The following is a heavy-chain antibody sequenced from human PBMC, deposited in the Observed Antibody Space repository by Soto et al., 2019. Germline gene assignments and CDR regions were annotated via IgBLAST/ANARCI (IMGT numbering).Heavy chain of an antibody. CDR3: ARVYGRRDYFDF. Sequence: QVQLQESGPGLVKPSQTLSLTCTVSGTTISSGAHYWSWIRQAPGKGLEWIGYMDYTGKTYYNTYLQSRVPLSVDTSKNQFSLKMTSVTAADTAMYFCARVYGRRDYFDFWGRGTLVSVSS. V-gene: IGHV4-30-4*01. D-gene: IGHD1-26*01. J-gene: IGHJ4*02. CDR1: GTTISSGAHY. CDR2: MDYTGKT.